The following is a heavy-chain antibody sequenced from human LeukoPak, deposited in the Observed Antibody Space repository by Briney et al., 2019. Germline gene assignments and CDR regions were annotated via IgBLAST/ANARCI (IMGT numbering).Heavy chain of an antibody. D-gene: IGHD6-19*01. J-gene: IGHJ5*02. Sequence: PGGSLRLSCAASGFTFSSYGMHWVRQAPGKGQEWVAVIWYDGSNKYYADSVKGRFTISRDNSKNTLYLQMNSLRAEDTAVYYCARGSIAVAGTWGQGTLVTVSS. CDR1: GFTFSSYG. CDR2: IWYDGSNK. CDR3: ARGSIAVAGT. V-gene: IGHV3-33*01.